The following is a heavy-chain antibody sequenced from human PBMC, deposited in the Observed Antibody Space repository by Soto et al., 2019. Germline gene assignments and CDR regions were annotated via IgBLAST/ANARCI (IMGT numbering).Heavy chain of an antibody. J-gene: IGHJ6*03. CDR1: GYTLTELS. CDR3: ATDGHEWSGYYGGWLPHMDV. V-gene: IGHV1-24*01. D-gene: IGHD3-3*01. Sequence: ASVKVSCKVSGYTLTELSMHWVRQAPGKGLEWMGGFDPEDGETIYAQKFQGRVTMTEDTSTDTAYMELSSLRSEDTAVYYCATDGHEWSGYYGGWLPHMDVWGKGTTVTVSS. CDR2: FDPEDGET.